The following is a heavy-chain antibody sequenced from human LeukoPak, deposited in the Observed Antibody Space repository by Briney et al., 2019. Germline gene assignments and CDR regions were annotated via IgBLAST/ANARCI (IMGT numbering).Heavy chain of an antibody. CDR2: IYYSGST. J-gene: IGHJ6*03. Sequence: SETLSLTCTVSGGSISSGGYYWSWIRQHPGKGLEWIGYIYYSGSTYYNPSLKSRVTISVDTSKNQFSLKLSSVTAADTAVYYCARGVGEYSSSWYGPYYYMDVWGKGTTVTVSS. CDR1: GGSISSGGYY. D-gene: IGHD6-13*01. CDR3: ARGVGEYSSSWYGPYYYMDV. V-gene: IGHV4-31*03.